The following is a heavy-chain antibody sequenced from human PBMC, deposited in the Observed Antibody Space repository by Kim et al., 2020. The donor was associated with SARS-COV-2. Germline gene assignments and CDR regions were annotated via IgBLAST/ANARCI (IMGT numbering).Heavy chain of an antibody. J-gene: IGHJ2*01. Sequence: SETLSLTCTVSGGSISSYYWSWIRQPPGKGLEWIGYIYYSGSTNYNPSLKSRVTISVDTSKNQFSLKLSSVTAADTAVYYCARLGWGTAGHWYFDLWGRGTLVTVSS. CDR1: GGSISSYY. V-gene: IGHV4-59*08. D-gene: IGHD6-13*01. CDR3: ARLGWGTAGHWYFDL. CDR2: IYYSGST.